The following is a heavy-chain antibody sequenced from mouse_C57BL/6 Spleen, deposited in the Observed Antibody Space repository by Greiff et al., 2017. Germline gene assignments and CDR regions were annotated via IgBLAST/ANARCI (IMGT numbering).Heavy chain of an antibody. D-gene: IGHD2-3*01. V-gene: IGHV1-54*01. CDR2: INPGSGGT. Sequence: VKLQESGAELVRPGTSVKVSCKASGYAFTNYLIEWVKQRPGQGLEWIGVINPGSGGTNYNEKFKGKAQLTADKSSRTAYMQLSSLTCEYSAVYFCARGGLLYYFDYWGQGTTLTVSS. J-gene: IGHJ2*01. CDR1: GYAFTNYL. CDR3: ARGGLLYYFDY.